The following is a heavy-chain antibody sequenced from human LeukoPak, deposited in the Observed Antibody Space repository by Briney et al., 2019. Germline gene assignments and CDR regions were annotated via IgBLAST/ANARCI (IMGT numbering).Heavy chain of an antibody. J-gene: IGHJ4*02. CDR3: ARGPRVQYGRLRYFDRLFDY. V-gene: IGHV4-34*01. D-gene: IGHD3-9*01. CDR2: INHSGST. CDR1: GGSFSGYY. Sequence: PSETLSLTCAVYGGSFSGYYWSWIRQPPGKGLEWIGEINHSGSTNYNPSLKSRVAISVDTSKNQFSLKLSSVTAADTAVYYCARGPRVQYGRLRYFDRLFDYWGQGTLVTVSS.